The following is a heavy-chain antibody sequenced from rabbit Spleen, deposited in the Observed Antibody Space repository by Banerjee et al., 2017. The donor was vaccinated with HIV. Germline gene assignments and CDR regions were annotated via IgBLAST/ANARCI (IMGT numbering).Heavy chain of an antibody. CDR2: IDTSTGNT. D-gene: IGHD6-1*01. J-gene: IGHJ3*01. Sequence: QSLEESGGDLVKPGASLTLTCKASGFDFTSTYYMCWVRQAPGKGLELIACIDTSTGNTAYATWAKGRFTISKTSSTTVTLQMTSLTAADTATYFCARGEHFSVGFSAFAIYLDLWGQGTLVPVS. CDR1: GFDFTSTYY. V-gene: IGHV1S40*01. CDR3: ARGEHFSVGFSAFAIYLDL.